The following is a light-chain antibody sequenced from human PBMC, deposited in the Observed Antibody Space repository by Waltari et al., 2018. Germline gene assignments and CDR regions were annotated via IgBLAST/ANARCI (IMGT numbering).Light chain of an antibody. CDR1: QRNSDY. Sequence: DFQMTQFPPSLPESVGEKVTITCGESQRNSDYLNWYQQKPGKAPKLLIYGASSLQSGVPSRFSGSGSGTDFTLSITSLQPEDSATYYCQQSYTFGGGTKVEIK. V-gene: IGKV1-39*01. CDR2: GAS. CDR3: QQSYT. J-gene: IGKJ4*01.